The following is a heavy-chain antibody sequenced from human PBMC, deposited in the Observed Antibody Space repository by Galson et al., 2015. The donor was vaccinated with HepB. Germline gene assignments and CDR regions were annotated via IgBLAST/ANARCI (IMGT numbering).Heavy chain of an antibody. Sequence: SVKVSCKASGYTFTGYYMHWVRQAPGQGLEWMGWTNPNSGGTNYAQKFQGWVTMTRDTSISTAYMELSRLRSDDTAVYYCARGREYSSSWYGRGHDAFDIWGQGTMVTVSS. J-gene: IGHJ3*02. V-gene: IGHV1-2*04. CDR2: TNPNSGGT. D-gene: IGHD6-13*01. CDR1: GYTFTGYY. CDR3: ARGREYSSSWYGRGHDAFDI.